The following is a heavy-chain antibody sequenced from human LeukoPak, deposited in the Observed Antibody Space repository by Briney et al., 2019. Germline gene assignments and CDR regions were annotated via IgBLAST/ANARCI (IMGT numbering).Heavy chain of an antibody. V-gene: IGHV4-59*08. CDR3: ARGEGYYDSSGPNWFDP. Sequence: KPSETLSLTCTVSGGSISSYYWSWIRQPPGKGLEWIGYIYYSGSTNYNPSLKSRVTISVDTSKNQFSLKLSSVTAADTAVYYCARGEGYYDSSGPNWFDPWGQGTLVTVSS. CDR2: IYYSGST. CDR1: GGSISSYY. J-gene: IGHJ5*02. D-gene: IGHD3-22*01.